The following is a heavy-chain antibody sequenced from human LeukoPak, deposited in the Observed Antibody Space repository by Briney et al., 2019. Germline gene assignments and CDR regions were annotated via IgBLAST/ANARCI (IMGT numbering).Heavy chain of an antibody. Sequence: AGGSLRLSCAASGFTFSSYAMTWVRQAPGKGLEWVSAISGSGGTTHFADSVKGRFTISRDNSKNSLYLQMNSLRAEDTAVYYCARDDPDLNYGPPFIDWGQGTLVTVSS. D-gene: IGHD4-17*01. CDR3: ARDDPDLNYGPPFID. CDR1: GFTFSSYA. J-gene: IGHJ4*02. V-gene: IGHV3-23*01. CDR2: ISGSGGTT.